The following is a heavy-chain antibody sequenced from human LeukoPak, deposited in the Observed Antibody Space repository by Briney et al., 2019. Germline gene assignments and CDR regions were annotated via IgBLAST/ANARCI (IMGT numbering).Heavy chain of an antibody. J-gene: IGHJ4*02. Sequence: PGGSPRLSCAVSGLTFSSSWMDWIRQAPGKGLEWVGFIRSKAYGETADYAASVKGRFTISRDDSKAIAYLQMNSLKTEDTAVYHCTRDRGAYNLYDYWGQGTLVTVSS. D-gene: IGHD1-1*01. CDR3: TRDRGAYNLYDY. CDR2: IRSKAYGETA. V-gene: IGHV3-49*03. CDR1: GLTFSSSW.